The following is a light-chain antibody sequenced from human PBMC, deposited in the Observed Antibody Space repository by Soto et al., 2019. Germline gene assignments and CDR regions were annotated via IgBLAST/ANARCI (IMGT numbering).Light chain of an antibody. CDR2: LEGSGSH. J-gene: IGLJ3*02. Sequence: QSVLTQSSSASASLGSSVKLTCTLSSGHSSYIIAWHQQQPGKAPRYLMKLEGSGSHNKGSGVPDRFSGSSSGADRYLTISTLQFEYEADYYCETWDSNTDTVFGGGTKLTVL. V-gene: IGLV4-60*02. CDR1: SGHSSYI. CDR3: ETWDSNTDTV.